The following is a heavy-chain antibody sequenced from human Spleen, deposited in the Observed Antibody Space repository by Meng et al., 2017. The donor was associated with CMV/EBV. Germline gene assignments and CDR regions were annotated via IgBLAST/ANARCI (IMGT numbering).Heavy chain of an antibody. J-gene: IGHJ4*02. V-gene: IGHV3-33*06. CDR3: AKDLGDNSGPDY. Sequence: GESLKISCAASGFIFSSYGMYWVRQAPGKGLEWVAVIWYDGSNKYYADSLEGRFTISRDNSKNTLYLQMDSLRAEDTAVYYCAKDLGDNSGPDYWGQGTLVTVSS. CDR1: GFIFSSYG. D-gene: IGHD3-22*01. CDR2: IWYDGSNK.